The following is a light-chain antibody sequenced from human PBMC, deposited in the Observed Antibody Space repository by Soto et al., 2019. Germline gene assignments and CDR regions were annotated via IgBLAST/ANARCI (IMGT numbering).Light chain of an antibody. CDR3: QQSDAYPRT. V-gene: IGKV1-5*03. J-gene: IGKJ1*01. CDR2: KSS. Sequence: DIQMTQSPSTLSASVGDRVTITCRASQRVNGLDWYQQKPGKPPTLLIYKSSALNSGVPSRFSGSVSGTEFTLTISSLQPDDFATYYCQQSDAYPRTFDQGTKVEIK. CDR1: QRVNG.